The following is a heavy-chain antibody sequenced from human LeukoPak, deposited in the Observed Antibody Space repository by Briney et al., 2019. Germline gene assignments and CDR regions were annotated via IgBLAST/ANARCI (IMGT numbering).Heavy chain of an antibody. Sequence: SETLSLTCAVSGGSVSNTNYYWGWIRQPPGKGLEWIGSIYYSESTHYSPSLKSRVTISVDTSKNQFSLKLCSVTAADTAVYYCARDYYDTSGYYFVDLWGQGALVTVSS. CDR1: GGSVSNTNYY. V-gene: IGHV4-39*07. D-gene: IGHD3-22*01. CDR3: ARDYYDTSGYYFVDL. CDR2: IYYSEST. J-gene: IGHJ5*02.